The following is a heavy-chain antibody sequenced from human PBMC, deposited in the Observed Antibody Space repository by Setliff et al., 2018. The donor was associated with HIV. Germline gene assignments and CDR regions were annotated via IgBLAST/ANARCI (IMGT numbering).Heavy chain of an antibody. J-gene: IGHJ6*03. CDR1: GGPIRGGDYY. CDR2: TYISGNS. V-gene: IGHV4-61*09. Sequence: PSETLSLTCSVSGGPIRGGDYYWTWIRQPAGKGLEWIGHTYISGNSNYNPSLKSRVTISIDTSKNQFSLKLSSVTAADTAVYYCARDLRDLSDYGDAYYYYMDVWGKGTKVTVSS. CDR3: ARDLRDLSDYGDAYYYYMDV. D-gene: IGHD4-17*01.